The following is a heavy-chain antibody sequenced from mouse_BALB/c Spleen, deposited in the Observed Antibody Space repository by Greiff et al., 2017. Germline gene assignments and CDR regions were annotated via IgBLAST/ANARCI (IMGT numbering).Heavy chain of an antibody. Sequence: EVQLQESGPGLVKPSQSLSLTCTVTGYSITSDYAWNWIRQFPGNKLEWMGYISYSGSTSYNPSLKSRISITRDTSKNQFFLQLNSVTTEDTATYYCASLLLRLRFAYWGQGTLVTVSA. CDR3: ASLLLRLRFAY. CDR1: GYSITSDYA. D-gene: IGHD1-2*01. CDR2: ISYSGST. V-gene: IGHV3-2*02. J-gene: IGHJ3*01.